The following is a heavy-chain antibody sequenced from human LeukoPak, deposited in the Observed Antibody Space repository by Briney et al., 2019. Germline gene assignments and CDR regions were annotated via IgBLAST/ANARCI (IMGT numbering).Heavy chain of an antibody. Sequence: PGGSLRLSCAASGFTFSSYAMSWVRQAPGKGLEWVSGINWNGGSTGYVDSVKGRFTISRDNAKNSLYLQMNSLRAEDTASYYCARGGITIFGGIIYQDYWGQGTLVTVSS. D-gene: IGHD3-3*01. V-gene: IGHV3-20*04. CDR1: GFTFSSYA. CDR2: INWNGGST. J-gene: IGHJ4*02. CDR3: ARGGITIFGGIIYQDY.